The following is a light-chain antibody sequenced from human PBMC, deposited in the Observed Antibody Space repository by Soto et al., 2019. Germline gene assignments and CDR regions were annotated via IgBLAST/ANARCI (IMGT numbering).Light chain of an antibody. J-gene: IGLJ3*02. CDR3: SSYTTSSPLV. Sequence: QSVLTQPASVSGSPGQSITISCTGTSSDVGGYNYVSWYQQHPGKAPKFIIYDVSNRPSGVSNRFSASKSGNTASLTISGLQAEDEADYYCSSYTTSSPLVFGGGTQLTVL. V-gene: IGLV2-14*03. CDR2: DVS. CDR1: SSDVGGYNY.